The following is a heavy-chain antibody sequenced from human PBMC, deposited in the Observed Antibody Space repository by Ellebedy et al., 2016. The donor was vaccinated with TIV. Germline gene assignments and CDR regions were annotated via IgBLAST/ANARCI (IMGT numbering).Heavy chain of an antibody. CDR1: RFTFSGYA. J-gene: IGHJ6*02. V-gene: IGHV3-23*01. Sequence: GGSLRLSCAVSRFTFSGYAMSWVRQAPGKGLEWVSSITGGGSTTFYADSVKGRFTISRDNAKNTLYLQMNSLRADDTAVYYCARDLYYGIDFWGQGTTVSVSS. CDR2: ITGGGSTT. CDR3: ARDLYYGIDF. D-gene: IGHD2-8*01.